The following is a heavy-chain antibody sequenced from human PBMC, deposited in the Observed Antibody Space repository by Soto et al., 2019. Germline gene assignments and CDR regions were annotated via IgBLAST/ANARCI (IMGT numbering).Heavy chain of an antibody. Sequence: QITLKESGPTLVKPTQTLTLTCIFSGFSLSTNGVGVGWIRQPPGKSREWLALIYWDDDKRYSPSLKSRLTLTKDTSNNQVVLTMTNMYPVDTATYYCAHRRARTAGRDDAYDVWGQGTLVVVSS. V-gene: IGHV2-5*02. CDR3: AHRRARTAGRDDAYDV. D-gene: IGHD6-6*01. CDR2: IYWDDDK. CDR1: GFSLSTNGVG. J-gene: IGHJ3*01.